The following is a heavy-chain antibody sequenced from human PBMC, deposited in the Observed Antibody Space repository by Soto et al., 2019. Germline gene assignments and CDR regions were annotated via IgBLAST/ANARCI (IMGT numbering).Heavy chain of an antibody. V-gene: IGHV3-21*01. D-gene: IGHD6-6*01. CDR2: ISSSSSYI. J-gene: IGHJ4*02. Sequence: EVQLVESGGGLVKPGGSLRLSCAASGFTFSSYSMNWVRQAPGKGLEWVSSISSSSSYIYYADSVKGRFTISRDNAKNSLYLQMNSLRAEDTAVYSCARALYSSSARYFDYWGQGTLVTVSS. CDR3: ARALYSSSARYFDY. CDR1: GFTFSSYS.